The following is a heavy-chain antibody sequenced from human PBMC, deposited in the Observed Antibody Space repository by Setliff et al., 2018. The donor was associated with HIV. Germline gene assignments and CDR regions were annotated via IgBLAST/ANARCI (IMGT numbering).Heavy chain of an antibody. J-gene: IGHJ4*02. D-gene: IGHD1-26*01. CDR3: ARTPGTMWGYDY. V-gene: IGHV4-31*03. Sequence: PSETLSLTCSVSGDSISSGGHYWSWFRQSPGKGLEWIGYIHYSGSTYFNPSLKSRVSISTDTSKNQFSLKLSSVTAADTAVYYCARTPGTMWGYDYWGQGTLVTVSS. CDR2: IHYSGST. CDR1: GDSISSGGHY.